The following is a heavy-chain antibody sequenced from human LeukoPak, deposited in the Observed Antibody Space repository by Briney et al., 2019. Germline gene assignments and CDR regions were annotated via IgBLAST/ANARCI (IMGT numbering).Heavy chain of an antibody. V-gene: IGHV6-1*01. D-gene: IGHD5-24*01. Sequence: SQTLSLTCVISGDSVSSNSAAWDWIRQSPSRGLEWLVRTYYRSKWYYDYAVSVESRIAIYPDTSKNQFSLQLNSVTPEDTAVYFCVRRVEMATTELDYWGQGTLVTVSS. CDR1: GDSVSSNSAA. CDR3: VRRVEMATTELDY. J-gene: IGHJ4*02. CDR2: TYYRSKWYY.